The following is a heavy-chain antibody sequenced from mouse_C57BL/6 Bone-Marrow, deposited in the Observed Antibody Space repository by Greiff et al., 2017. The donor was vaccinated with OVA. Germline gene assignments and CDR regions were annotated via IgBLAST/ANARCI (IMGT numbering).Heavy chain of an antibody. Sequence: EVKLMESGPELVKPGASVKIPCKASGYTFTDYNMDWVKQSHGKSLEWIGDINPNNGGTIYNQKFKGKATLTVDKSSSTAYMELRSLTSEDTAVYYCARFDYSNQVLFAYWGQGTLVTVSA. V-gene: IGHV1-18*01. CDR2: INPNNGGT. CDR1: GYTFTDYN. CDR3: ARFDYSNQVLFAY. D-gene: IGHD2-5*01. J-gene: IGHJ3*01.